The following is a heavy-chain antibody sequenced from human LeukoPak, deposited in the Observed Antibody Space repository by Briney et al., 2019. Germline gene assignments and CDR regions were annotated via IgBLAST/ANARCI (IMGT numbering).Heavy chain of an antibody. V-gene: IGHV4-34*01. CDR3: GRSPGAVVGPKEPGGGGMDV. Sequence: PSETLSLTCAVYGGSFSGYYWSWIRQPPGKGLEWIGEINHSGSTNYNPSLKSRVTISVDTSKNQFSLKLSSVTAADTAVYYCGRSPGAVVGPKEPGGGGMDVWGKGTTVTVSS. CDR2: INHSGST. J-gene: IGHJ6*04. D-gene: IGHD2-2*01. CDR1: GGSFSGYY.